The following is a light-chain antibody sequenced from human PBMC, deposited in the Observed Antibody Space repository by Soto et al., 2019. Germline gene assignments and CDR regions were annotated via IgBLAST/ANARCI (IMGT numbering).Light chain of an antibody. CDR2: EAT. V-gene: IGLV2-23*01. Sequence: QSVLTQPPSVSAAPGQTVTISCSGSSSNIGNGYVSWYQQYPGKAPKLLIYEATRRPSGASHRFSGSKSGNTASLTISGLQADDEAHYYCCSYAGSSTLVFGGGTKLTVL. CDR1: SSNIGNGY. J-gene: IGLJ3*02. CDR3: CSYAGSSTLV.